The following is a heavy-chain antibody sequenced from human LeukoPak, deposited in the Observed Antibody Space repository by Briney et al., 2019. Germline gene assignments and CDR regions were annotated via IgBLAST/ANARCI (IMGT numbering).Heavy chain of an antibody. Sequence: ASVKVSCKASGYTFTSYYMHWVRQAPGQGLEWMGWINPNSGGTNYAQKFQGRVTMTRNTSISTAYMELSRLRSDDTAVYYCARIDLRYCGSTSCSEYYFDYWGQGTLVTVSS. CDR3: ARIDLRYCGSTSCSEYYFDY. J-gene: IGHJ4*02. CDR2: INPNSGGT. D-gene: IGHD2-2*01. CDR1: GYTFTSYY. V-gene: IGHV1-2*02.